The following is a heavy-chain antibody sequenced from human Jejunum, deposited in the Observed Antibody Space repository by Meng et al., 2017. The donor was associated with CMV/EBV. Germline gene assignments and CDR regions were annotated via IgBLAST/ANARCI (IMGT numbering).Heavy chain of an antibody. CDR2: IIPIFRTT. CDR3: ATAPRGDYEPYYYYGLDV. J-gene: IGHJ6*02. D-gene: IGHD4-17*01. V-gene: IGHV1-69*05. CDR1: NSYA. Sequence: NSYAISWVRPAPGQGLEWMGGIIPIFRTTNYAQRFQGRATITTGESTSTVYMELSSLTSDDTAVYYCATAPRGDYEPYYYYGLDVWGPGTTVTVSS.